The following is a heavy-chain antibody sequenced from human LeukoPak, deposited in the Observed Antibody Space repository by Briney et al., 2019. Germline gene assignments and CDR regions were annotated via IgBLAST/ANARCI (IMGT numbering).Heavy chain of an antibody. CDR2: ISRSGSTI. J-gene: IGHJ3*01. CDR1: GFTFSNYK. D-gene: IGHD6-19*01. Sequence: PGGSLRLSCAASGFTFSNYKMKWVRQAPRKGLEWVSYISRSGSTIYYADSVKGRFTISRDNAKNSLYLQMNSLRAEDTAVYYCAKLGYSSGWYDFQIDAFDFWGQGTMVTVSS. CDR3: AKLGYSSGWYDFQIDAFDF. V-gene: IGHV3-48*03.